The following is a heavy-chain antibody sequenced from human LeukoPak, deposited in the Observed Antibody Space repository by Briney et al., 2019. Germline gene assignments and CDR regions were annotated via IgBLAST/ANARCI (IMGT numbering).Heavy chain of an antibody. CDR3: ARGTYYYGSGSPFDY. CDR1: GGSFSGYY. V-gene: IGHV4-59*10. CDR2: IYTSGST. D-gene: IGHD3-10*01. J-gene: IGHJ4*02. Sequence: PSETLSLTCAVYGGSFSGYYWSWIRQPPGKGLEWIGRIYTSGSTNYNPSLKSRVTMSVDTSKNQLSLKLSSVTAADTAVYYCARGTYYYGSGSPFDYWGQGTLVTVSS.